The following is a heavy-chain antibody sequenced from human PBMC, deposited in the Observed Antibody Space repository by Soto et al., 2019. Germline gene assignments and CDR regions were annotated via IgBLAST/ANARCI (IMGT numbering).Heavy chain of an antibody. J-gene: IGHJ4*02. Sequence: SETLSLTCAVYGGFFSGYYWSWIRQPPGKGLEWIGEINHSGSTNYNPSLKSRVTISVDTSKNQFSLKLSSVTAADTAVYYCARDRDTAMAFFDYWGRGTLVTVSS. CDR3: ARDRDTAMAFFDY. D-gene: IGHD5-18*01. CDR1: GGFFSGYY. V-gene: IGHV4-34*01. CDR2: INHSGST.